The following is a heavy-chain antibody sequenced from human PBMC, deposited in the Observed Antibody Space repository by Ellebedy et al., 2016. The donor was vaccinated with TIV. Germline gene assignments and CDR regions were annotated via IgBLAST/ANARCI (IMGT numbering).Heavy chain of an antibody. J-gene: IGHJ5*02. Sequence: MPGGSLRLSCTVSGFSISNVYSGAWILPSPAKGLERIGTNYQSGSTYYNPSLKSRVTISIDTSKNQFSLKLSSVTAADTAVYYCARDPRGYCSGGSCQKNWFDPWGQGTLVTVSS. D-gene: IGHD2-15*01. V-gene: IGHV4-38-2*02. CDR1: GFSISNVYS. CDR3: ARDPRGYCSGGSCQKNWFDP. CDR2: NYQSGST.